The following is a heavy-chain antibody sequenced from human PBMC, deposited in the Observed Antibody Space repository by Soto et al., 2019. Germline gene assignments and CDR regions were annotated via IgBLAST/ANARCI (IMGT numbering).Heavy chain of an antibody. V-gene: IGHV6-1*01. D-gene: IGHD2-2*01. CDR2: TYYRSRWYN. CDR1: GDSVSSNSAA. CDR3: ARDHLTSGWFEP. J-gene: IGHJ5*02. Sequence: PSQTLSLTCVISGDSVSSNSAAWNWIRQSPSRGLEWLGRTYYRSRWYNDYAVSVRSRITVNPDTSKNQFSLQLTSVTPEDTAVYYCARDHLTSGWFEPWGQGTLVTVSS.